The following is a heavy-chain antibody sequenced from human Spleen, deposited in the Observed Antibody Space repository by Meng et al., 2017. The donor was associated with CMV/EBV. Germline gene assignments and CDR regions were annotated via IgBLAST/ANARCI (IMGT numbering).Heavy chain of an antibody. D-gene: IGHD5-18*01. CDR2: ISFDGNKR. V-gene: IGHV3-30*04. CDR3: ARVEGGHMPNHYFYGMDV. Sequence: GESLKISCAASGFTFSSYAMHWVRQAPGKGLEWVAMISFDGNKRHYADSVKGRFSISRDNSKNTLFLQMDSLRLEDTAVYYCARVEGGHMPNHYFYGMDVWGQGTTVTVSS. CDR1: GFTFSSYA. J-gene: IGHJ6*02.